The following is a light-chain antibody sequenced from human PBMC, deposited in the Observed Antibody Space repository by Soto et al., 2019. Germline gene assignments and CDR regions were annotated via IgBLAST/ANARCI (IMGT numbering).Light chain of an antibody. CDR1: QSISSY. CDR3: QQSYSTPFT. Sequence: DIQMTQSPSSLSASVGDRVTITCQASQSISSYLNWYQQKPGKAPKLLIYAASSLQSGVPSRFSGSGSGTDFTLTISSLQPEDFATYYCQQSYSTPFTFGPGTKVHIK. CDR2: AAS. J-gene: IGKJ3*01. V-gene: IGKV1-39*01.